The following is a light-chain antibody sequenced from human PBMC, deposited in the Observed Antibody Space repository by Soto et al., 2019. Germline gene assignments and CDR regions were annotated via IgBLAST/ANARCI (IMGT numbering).Light chain of an antibody. CDR3: QQYNNWPIT. V-gene: IGKV3-15*01. J-gene: IGKJ5*01. Sequence: EIVVKQSPATLSVSTGERATLSCRASQSVSSNLAWYQQKPGQAPRLLIYGASTRATGIPARFSGSGSGTEFTLTISSLQSEDFAVYYCQQYNNWPITFGQGTRLEIK. CDR2: GAS. CDR1: QSVSSN.